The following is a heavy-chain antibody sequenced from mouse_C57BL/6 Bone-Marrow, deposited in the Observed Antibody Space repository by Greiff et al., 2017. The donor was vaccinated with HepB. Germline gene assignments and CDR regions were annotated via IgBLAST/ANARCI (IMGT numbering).Heavy chain of an antibody. CDR1: GYTFTSYG. CDR3: ARPYSNLYYFDY. J-gene: IGHJ2*01. CDR2: IYPRSGNT. V-gene: IGHV1-81*01. D-gene: IGHD2-5*01. Sequence: QVQLQQSGAELARPGASVKLSCKASGYTFTSYGISWVKQRTGQGLEWIGEIYPRSGNTYYNEKFKGKATLTADKSSSTAYMELRSLTSEDSAVDFCARPYSNLYYFDYWGQGTTLTVSS.